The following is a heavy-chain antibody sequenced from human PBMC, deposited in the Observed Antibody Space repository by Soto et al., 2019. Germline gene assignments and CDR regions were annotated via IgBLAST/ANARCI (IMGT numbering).Heavy chain of an antibody. J-gene: IGHJ6*03. CDR1: GFTFSDYY. Sequence: GGSLRLSCAASGFTFSDYYMSWIRQAPGKGLEWVSYISSSGITIYYADSVKGRFTISRDNAKNSLYLQMNSLRAEDTAVYYCARRLLDYYYYMDVWGKGTTVTVSS. V-gene: IGHV3-11*01. CDR3: ARRLLDYYYYMDV. CDR2: ISSSGITI.